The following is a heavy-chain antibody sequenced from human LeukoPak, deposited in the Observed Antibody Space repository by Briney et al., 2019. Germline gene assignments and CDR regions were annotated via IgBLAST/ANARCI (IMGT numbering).Heavy chain of an antibody. V-gene: IGHV3-15*01. CDR3: NTDVHSYFSDSTGYYPRGWYFDY. CDR2: VRSKTDGEIT. D-gene: IGHD3-22*01. CDR1: GFSFNNAW. J-gene: IGHJ4*02. Sequence: GGSLRLSCASSGFSFNNAWMSWVRQAPGKGLEWVGRVRSKTDGEITEYAAPVKGRFTMSRDDSKNTLYLQMNGLKTEDTAVYYCNTDVHSYFSDSTGYYPRGWYFDYWGQGTLVTVSS.